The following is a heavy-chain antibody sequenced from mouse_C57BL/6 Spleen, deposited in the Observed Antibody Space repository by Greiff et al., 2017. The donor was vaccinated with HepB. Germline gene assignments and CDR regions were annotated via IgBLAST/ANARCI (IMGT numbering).Heavy chain of an antibody. CDR1: GYTFTDYE. CDR2: IDPETGGT. V-gene: IGHV1-15*01. D-gene: IGHD3-1*01. J-gene: IGHJ1*03. CDR3: TRRGSYWYFDV. Sequence: VQLQQSGAELVRPGASVTLSCKASGYTFTDYEMHWVKQTPVHGLEWIGAIDPETGGTAYNQKFKGKAILTADKSSSTAYMELRSLTSEDSAVYCCTRRGSYWYFDVWGTGTTVTVSS.